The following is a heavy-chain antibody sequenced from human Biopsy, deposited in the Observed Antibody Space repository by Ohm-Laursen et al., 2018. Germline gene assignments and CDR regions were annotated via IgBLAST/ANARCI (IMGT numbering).Heavy chain of an antibody. D-gene: IGHD2-2*02. J-gene: IGHJ6*02. CDR2: IDWDDAK. V-gene: IGHV2-70*16. Sequence: TQTLTLTCTLSGFSLNTRGMSVTWIRQPPGKVLEWLARIDWDDAKFYNGSLKTRLTISKDTSENHAVLTLSDVDPVNTATYYCARIPILVVPAAIVYRHRRHLQGLDVWGQGTTVIVSS. CDR1: GFSLNTRGMS. CDR3: ARIPILVVPAAIVYRHRRHLQGLDV.